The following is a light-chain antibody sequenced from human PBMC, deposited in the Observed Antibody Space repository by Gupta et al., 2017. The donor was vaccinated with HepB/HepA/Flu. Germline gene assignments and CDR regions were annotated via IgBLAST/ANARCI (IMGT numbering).Light chain of an antibody. Sequence: VFTQSPATLSLSPGDRATLSCRASQSVCKYLNWYQQRPGQAPRLLIYDASSRATGVPARFSGSGSGTDFTLTISTLEPEDLGVYYCQQPPGDLFTFGPGTKVHIK. V-gene: IGKV3-11*01. CDR2: DAS. CDR1: QSVCKY. J-gene: IGKJ3*01. CDR3: QQPPGDLFT.